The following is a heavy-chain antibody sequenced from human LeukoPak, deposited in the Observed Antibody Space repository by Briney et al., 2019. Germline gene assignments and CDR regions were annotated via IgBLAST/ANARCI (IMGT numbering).Heavy chain of an antibody. CDR1: GGSISGRSYY. CDR3: AGGLVDCSGGSCYLGWFDP. Sequence: KTSETLSLTCTVSGGSISGRSYYWGWIRQPPGKGLEWIGSVYYSGSTYYNPSLKSRVSISVDTSKNQFSLNLSSVTAADTAVYYCAGGLVDCSGGSCYLGWFDPWGQGTPVTVSS. CDR2: VYYSGST. J-gene: IGHJ5*02. V-gene: IGHV4-39*07. D-gene: IGHD2-15*01.